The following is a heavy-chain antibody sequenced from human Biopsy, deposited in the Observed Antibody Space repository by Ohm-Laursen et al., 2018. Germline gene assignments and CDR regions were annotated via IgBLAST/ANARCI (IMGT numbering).Heavy chain of an antibody. D-gene: IGHD3-22*01. CDR2: IYSSGST. V-gene: IGHV4-4*07. CDR1: GGSFTGHY. CDR3: ARWTPEYDSSRYYLDAFDI. Sequence: TLSLTCTASGGSFTGHYWTWIRQPPGKGLEWIGRIYSSGSTNYNPSLKSRVTLSMDTSKRQFSLKLSFVTAADTAVYYCARWTPEYDSSRYYLDAFDIWGQGTKVTVSS. J-gene: IGHJ3*02.